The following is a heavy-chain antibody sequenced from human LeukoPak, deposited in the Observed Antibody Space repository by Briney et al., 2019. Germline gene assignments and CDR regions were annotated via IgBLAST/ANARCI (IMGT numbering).Heavy chain of an antibody. CDR1: GGTFSSYA. V-gene: IGHV1-69*13. D-gene: IGHD6-25*01. CDR2: VIPIFGTA. J-gene: IGHJ6*03. CDR3: GREDSGVNYYYYMDV. Sequence: SVKVSCKASGGTFSSYAISWVRQAPGQGLEWMGGVIPIFGTANYAQKFQGRVTITADESTSTAYMELSSLRSEDTAVYYCGREDSGVNYYYYMDVWGKGTTVTVSS.